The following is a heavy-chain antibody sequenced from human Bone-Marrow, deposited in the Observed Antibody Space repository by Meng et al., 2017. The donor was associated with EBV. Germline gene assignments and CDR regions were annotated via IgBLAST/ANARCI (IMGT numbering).Heavy chain of an antibody. J-gene: IGHJ4*02. CDR1: GFTLRSYS. D-gene: IGHD2-8*01. V-gene: IGHV3-21*01. CDR3: ARDRTSNRFDY. Sequence: VQLEESGGGLVKPGESLRLSCAASGFTLRSYSMNWVRLAPGKGLEWVSSISSNSIDIYYADLVKGRFTISRDNAKNSLFLQMNSLRAEDTAVYYCARDRTSNRFDYWGQGTLVTVSS. CDR2: ISSNSIDI.